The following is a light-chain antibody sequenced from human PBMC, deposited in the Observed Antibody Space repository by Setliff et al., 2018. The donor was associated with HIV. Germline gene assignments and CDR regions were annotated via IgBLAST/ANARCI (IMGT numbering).Light chain of an antibody. CDR3: SSYAGSNNV. Sequence: QSALTQPASVSGSPGQSITISCTATSSDVGGYNYVSWYQQHPGKAPKLMIYEVSKRPSGVPDRFSGSKSGNTASLTVSGLQAEDEADYYCSSYAGSNNVFGTGTKVTVL. CDR1: SSDVGGYNY. CDR2: EVS. V-gene: IGLV2-8*01. J-gene: IGLJ1*01.